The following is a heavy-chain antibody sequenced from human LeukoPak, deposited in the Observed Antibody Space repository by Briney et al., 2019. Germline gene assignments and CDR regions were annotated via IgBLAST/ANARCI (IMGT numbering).Heavy chain of an antibody. CDR3: ARDSSPALAAAGTPDFDY. CDR2: ISAYNGNT. D-gene: IGHD6-13*01. CDR1: GYTFTSYA. J-gene: IGHJ4*02. V-gene: IGHV1-18*01. Sequence: ASVKVSCKASGYTFTSYAMNWVRQAPGQGLEWVGWISAYNGNTNYAQKLQGRVTMTTDTSTSTAYMELRSLRSDDTAVYYCARDSSPALAAAGTPDFDYWGQGTLVTVSS.